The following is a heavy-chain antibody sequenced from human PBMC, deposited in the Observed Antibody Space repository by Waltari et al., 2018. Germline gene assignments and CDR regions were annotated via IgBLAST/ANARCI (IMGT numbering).Heavy chain of an antibody. Sequence: EVQLLESGGGLVQPGGSLRLSCAASGFSFSNYDMAWVRQAPGKGLEWVSGIRNMGGNTYYGDAVKGRFAISRDNARNTLHLQMNGLRAEDTAIYYCTSWRVVAGTGWFDSWGQGTLVTVSS. CDR1: GFSFSNYD. J-gene: IGHJ5*01. V-gene: IGHV3-23*01. CDR2: IRNMGGNT. CDR3: TSWRVVAGTGWFDS. D-gene: IGHD2-15*01.